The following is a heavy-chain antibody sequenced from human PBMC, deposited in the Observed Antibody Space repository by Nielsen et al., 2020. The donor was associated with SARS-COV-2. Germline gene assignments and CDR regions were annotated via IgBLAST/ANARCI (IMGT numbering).Heavy chain of an antibody. V-gene: IGHV4-31*03. CDR3: ARGSANYGYYYYYYMDV. J-gene: IGHJ6*03. CDR1: GGSISSGGYY. Sequence: SETLSLTCTVSGGSISSGGYYWSWIRQHPGKGLEWIGYIYYSGSTYYNPSLKSRVTISVDTSKNQFSLKLSSVTAADTAVYYCARGSANYGYYYYYYMDVWGKGTTVTVSS. D-gene: IGHD3-10*01. CDR2: IYYSGST.